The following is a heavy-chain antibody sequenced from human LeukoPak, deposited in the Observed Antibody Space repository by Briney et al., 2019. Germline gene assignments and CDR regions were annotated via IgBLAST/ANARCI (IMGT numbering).Heavy chain of an antibody. J-gene: IGHJ4*02. CDR3: ARQRVIDYGDRNFDY. V-gene: IGHV4-59*01. D-gene: IGHD4-17*01. CDR1: GDSISSYY. CDR2: IYYSGST. Sequence: SETLSLTCTVSGDSISSYYWSWIRQSPGKGLEWIGYIYYSGSTNYNPSLKSRVTISVDTSKNQFSLKLSSVTAADTAVYYCARQRVIDYGDRNFDYWGQGTLVTVSS.